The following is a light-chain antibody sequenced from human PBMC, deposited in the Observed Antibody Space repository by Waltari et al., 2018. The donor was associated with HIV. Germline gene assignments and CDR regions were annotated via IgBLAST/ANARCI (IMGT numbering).Light chain of an antibody. V-gene: IGKV3-11*01. J-gene: IGKJ5*01. CDR2: DAS. CDR1: QSVSSY. Sequence: EIVLTQSPATLSLSPGERATLACRARQSVSSYLAWYQQKPGQAPRLLIDDASNRATGIPARFSGSGSGTDFTLTISSLEPEDFAVYYCQQRSIWPLITFGQGTRLEIK. CDR3: QQRSIWPLIT.